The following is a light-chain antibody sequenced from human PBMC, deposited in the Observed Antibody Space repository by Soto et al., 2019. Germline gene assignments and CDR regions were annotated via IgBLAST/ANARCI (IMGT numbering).Light chain of an antibody. CDR3: QQRNAWPRNT. CDR1: QSVPSY. V-gene: IGKV3-11*01. CDR2: DIS. Sequence: EIVLTQFPATLSLSPGDRATLSCRASQSVPSYLAWYQQKPGQAPRLLVYDISNRATGIPARFTGSGSGTDFTLTISSIEPEDSAVYYCQQRNAWPRNTFGQGTKLEI. J-gene: IGKJ2*01.